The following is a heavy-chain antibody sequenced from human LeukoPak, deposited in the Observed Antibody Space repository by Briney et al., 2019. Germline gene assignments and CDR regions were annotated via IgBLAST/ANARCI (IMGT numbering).Heavy chain of an antibody. J-gene: IGHJ3*02. V-gene: IGHV3-23*01. Sequence: GGSLRLSCTASGFTFSAYAMMWVRQAPGKGPEWVSAIRGGGGSEFYADPVKGRFTISRDNSKSTLFLQMNNLRPEDTAVYYCGRDPNGDYIGAFDMWGPGTMVTVSS. CDR3: GRDPNGDYIGAFDM. D-gene: IGHD4-17*01. CDR1: GFTFSAYA. CDR2: IRGGGGSE.